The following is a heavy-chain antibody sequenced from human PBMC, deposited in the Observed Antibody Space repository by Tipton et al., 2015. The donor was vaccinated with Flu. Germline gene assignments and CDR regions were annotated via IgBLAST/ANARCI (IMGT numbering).Heavy chain of an antibody. D-gene: IGHD7-27*01. CDR2: INHSGST. Sequence: GLVKPSETLSLTCAVYGGSFSGYYWSWIRQPPGKGLEWIGEINHSGSTNYNPSLKSRVTISADTSKKQFSLKLNSVTAADTAVYFCATKFANWGVWEPRDYWGQGTLVTVS. J-gene: IGHJ4*02. V-gene: IGHV4-34*01. CDR3: ATKFANWGVWEPRDY. CDR1: GGSFSGYY.